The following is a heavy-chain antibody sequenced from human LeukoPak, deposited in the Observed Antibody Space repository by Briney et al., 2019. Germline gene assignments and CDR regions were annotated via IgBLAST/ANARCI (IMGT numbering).Heavy chain of an antibody. CDR1: GFTFSSYG. D-gene: IGHD4-17*01. CDR3: AQALLPFATVTAQSDY. V-gene: IGHV3-30*02. Sequence: GGSLRLSCAASGFTFSSYGMHWVRQAPGKGLEWVAFIRYDGSNKYYADSVKGRFTISRDNSKNTLYLQMNSLRAEDTAVYYCAQALLPFATVTAQSDYWGQGNLVTVSS. J-gene: IGHJ4*02. CDR2: IRYDGSNK.